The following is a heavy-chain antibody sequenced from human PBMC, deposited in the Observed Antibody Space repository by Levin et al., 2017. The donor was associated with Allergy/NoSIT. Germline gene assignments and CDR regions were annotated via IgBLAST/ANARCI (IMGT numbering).Heavy chain of an antibody. V-gene: IGHV5-51*01. CDR2: IYPGDSDT. Sequence: RGESLKISCKGSGYSFTNYWIGWVRQMPGKGLEWMGIIYPGDSDTRYSPSFQGQVTISADKSMSTAYLQWSSLKASDTAVYFCVRHDGSTWAYYFDYWGQGTLVTVSS. J-gene: IGHJ4*02. D-gene: IGHD6-13*01. CDR1: GYSFTNYW. CDR3: VRHDGSTWAYYFDY.